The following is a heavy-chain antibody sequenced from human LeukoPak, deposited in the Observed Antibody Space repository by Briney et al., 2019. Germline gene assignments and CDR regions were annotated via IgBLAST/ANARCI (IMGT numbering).Heavy chain of an antibody. V-gene: IGHV4-34*01. D-gene: IGHD3-22*01. CDR2: INHSGST. J-gene: IGHJ3*02. CDR1: GGSFSGYY. Sequence: PSETLSLTCAVYGGSFSGYYWSWIRQPPGKGLEWIGEINHSGSTNYNPSLKSRVTISVDTSKNQFSLKLSSVTAADTAVYYCATTYYYDSSGYYVDAFDIWGQGTMVTVSS. CDR3: ATTYYYDSSGYYVDAFDI.